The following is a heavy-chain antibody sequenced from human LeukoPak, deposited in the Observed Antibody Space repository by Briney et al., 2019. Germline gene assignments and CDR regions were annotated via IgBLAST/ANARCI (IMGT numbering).Heavy chain of an antibody. CDR2: ISHSGST. J-gene: IGHJ3*02. D-gene: IGHD3-22*01. Sequence: PSETLSLTCAVSGGSISSSNWWSWVRQPPGKGLEWIGEISHSGSTNYNPSLKSRVTISVDTSKNQFSLKLSSVTAADTAVYYCARPLNQRYYDSTHDAFDIWGQGTMVTVSS. CDR3: ARPLNQRYYDSTHDAFDI. CDR1: GGSISSSNW. V-gene: IGHV4-4*02.